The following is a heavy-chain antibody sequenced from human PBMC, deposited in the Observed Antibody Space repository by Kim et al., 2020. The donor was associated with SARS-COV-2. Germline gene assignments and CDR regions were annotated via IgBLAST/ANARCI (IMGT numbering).Heavy chain of an antibody. J-gene: IGHJ4*03. CDR3: ASGGVSYCTGGNCYF. D-gene: IGHD2-8*02. Sequence: GGSLRLSCAASGFIFSYYYMSWIRQAPGKGLEWVSYITHSGSSIYYADSVKGRFTISRDNAKNSLYLQMNSLRAEDTALYYCASGGVSYCTGGNCYF. CDR1: GFIFSYYY. V-gene: IGHV3-11*04. CDR2: ITHSGSSI.